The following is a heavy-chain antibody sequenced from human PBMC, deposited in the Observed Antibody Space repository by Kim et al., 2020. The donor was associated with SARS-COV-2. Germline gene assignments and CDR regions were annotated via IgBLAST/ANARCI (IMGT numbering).Heavy chain of an antibody. Sequence: SETLSLTCTVSGGSISSGDYYWSWIRQPPGKGLEWIGYIYYSGSTYYNPSLKSRVTISVDTSKNQFSLKLSSVTAADTAVYYCASLTYSSGWTHPGLDYWGQGTLVTVSS. CDR3: ASLTYSSGWTHPGLDY. V-gene: IGHV4-30-4*01. D-gene: IGHD6-19*01. CDR2: IYYSGST. CDR1: GGSISSGDYY. J-gene: IGHJ4*02.